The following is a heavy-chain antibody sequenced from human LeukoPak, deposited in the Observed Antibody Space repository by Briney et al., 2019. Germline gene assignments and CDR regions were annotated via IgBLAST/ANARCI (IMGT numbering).Heavy chain of an antibody. CDR3: ARPAGYSGYDLIY. CDR2: ISTYSGNT. Sequence: ASVKVSCKASGYTFASYGITWVRQAPGQGLEWMGWISTYSGNTDYAQKIQGRVTMTADTSTGTAYMELRSLKSDDTAVYYCARPAGYSGYDLIYWGQGTLVTVSS. CDR1: GYTFASYG. V-gene: IGHV1-18*01. D-gene: IGHD5-12*01. J-gene: IGHJ4*02.